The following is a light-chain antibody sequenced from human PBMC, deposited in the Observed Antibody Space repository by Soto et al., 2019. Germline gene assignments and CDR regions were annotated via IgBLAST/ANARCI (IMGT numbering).Light chain of an antibody. J-gene: IGKJ2*01. CDR2: GSS. V-gene: IGKV3-15*01. Sequence: EIVMTQSPATLSVSPGERASLSCRASQSVGSNLAWYQQTAGQAPRLLIYGSSTRATGIPARFSGSGCGTEFTRTLHGLQSKAFEIHSCRHYTNYPYTLRHGTKL. CDR1: QSVGSN. CDR3: RHYTNYPYT.